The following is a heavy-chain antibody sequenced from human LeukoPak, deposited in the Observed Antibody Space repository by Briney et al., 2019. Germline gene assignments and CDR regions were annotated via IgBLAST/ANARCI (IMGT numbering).Heavy chain of an antibody. CDR2: ISGSGGST. Sequence: PGGSPRLSCAASGFTFRSYAMSWVRQAPGKGLEWVSGISGSGGSTYYADSVQGRFSISRDNSKNTLYLQMNSLRDEDTAVYYCAKSKGASGWPGFDYWGQGTLVTVSS. V-gene: IGHV3-23*01. CDR3: AKSKGASGWPGFDY. J-gene: IGHJ4*02. D-gene: IGHD6-19*01. CDR1: GFTFRSYA.